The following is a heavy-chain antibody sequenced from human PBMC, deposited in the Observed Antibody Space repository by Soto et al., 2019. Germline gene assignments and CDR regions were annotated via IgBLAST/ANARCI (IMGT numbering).Heavy chain of an antibody. D-gene: IGHD4-17*01. CDR1: GFIFSSYT. CDR2: ISSSSSNI. CDR3: AREDYAGASPRFDY. J-gene: IGHJ4*02. V-gene: IGHV3-21*04. Sequence: EVRLLESGGGLVQPGGSLRLSCAASGFIFSSYTMAWVRQAPGKGLEWVSSISSSSSNIEYADSVKGRFSVSRDNANNSLFLQINSLRAEDTAIYYCAREDYAGASPRFDYWGLGALVTVSS.